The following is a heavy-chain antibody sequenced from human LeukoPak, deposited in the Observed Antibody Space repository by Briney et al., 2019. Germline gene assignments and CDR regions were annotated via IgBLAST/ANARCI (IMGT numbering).Heavy chain of an antibody. J-gene: IGHJ4*02. V-gene: IGHV3-23*01. D-gene: IGHD1-26*01. CDR3: AKDGRGNYLRYFDY. Sequence: GGSLRLSCAASGFTFNSYAMSWVRQAPGKGLEWVSAISGGGGTTYYADSVKGRSTISRDNSKNTLYLQMNSLRAEDTAVYYCAKDGRGNYLRYFDYWGQGTLVTVSS. CDR1: GFTFNSYA. CDR2: ISGGGGTT.